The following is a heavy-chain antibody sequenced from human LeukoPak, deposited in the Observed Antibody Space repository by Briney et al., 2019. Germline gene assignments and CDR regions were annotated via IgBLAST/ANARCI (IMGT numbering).Heavy chain of an antibody. J-gene: IGHJ4*02. D-gene: IGHD2/OR15-2a*01. V-gene: IGHV4-59*01. Sequence: SSETLSLTCTVSGGYITSYYWSWLRQSPGKGLEWIVDIYYTGSTSYNPSLKSRVIISADTSKNQFSLKLNSVTATDAAVYYCARFYPPMTAFVYWGQGTLVTVSP. CDR3: ARFYPPMTAFVY. CDR2: IYYTGST. CDR1: GGYITSYY.